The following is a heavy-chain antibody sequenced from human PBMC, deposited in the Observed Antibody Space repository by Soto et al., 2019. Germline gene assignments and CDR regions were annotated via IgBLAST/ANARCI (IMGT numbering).Heavy chain of an antibody. V-gene: IGHV4-31*03. Sequence: SETLSLTCTVSGGSISSGGYYWSWIRQHPGKGLEWIGYIYYSGSTYYNPSLKSRFTISVDTSKNQFSLKLSSVPAAGTAVYYCAREVHSYSYYMDVWGKGTTVTVSS. CDR3: AREVHSYSYYMDV. CDR2: IYYSGST. J-gene: IGHJ6*03. CDR1: GGSISSGGYY. D-gene: IGHD4-4*01.